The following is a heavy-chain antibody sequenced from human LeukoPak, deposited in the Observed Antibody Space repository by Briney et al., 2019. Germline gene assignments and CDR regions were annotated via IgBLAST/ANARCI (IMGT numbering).Heavy chain of an antibody. J-gene: IGHJ4*02. CDR1: GYTFTGYY. V-gene: IGHV1-2*02. Sequence: ASVKVSCKASGYTFTGYYMHWVRQAPGQGLEWMGWINPNSGGKNYAQKFQGRVTMNRDTSISTAYMELSRLRSDDTAVYYCARDTVGANLDYWGQGTLVTVSS. CDR3: ARDTVGANLDY. D-gene: IGHD1-26*01. CDR2: INPNSGGK.